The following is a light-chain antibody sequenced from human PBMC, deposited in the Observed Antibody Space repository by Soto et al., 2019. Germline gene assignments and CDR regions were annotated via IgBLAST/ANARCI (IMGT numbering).Light chain of an antibody. CDR3: QQCDDFIT. Sequence: DLRMTQSPSSLSASVGDRVTITCQASQDIKNYLNWYQQKPGKAPKLLIYEASNLETGVPSRFSGSGSGRSFTFTISSLQPEDIATYYCQQCDDFITFGGGTRIEIK. CDR1: QDIKNY. J-gene: IGKJ4*01. V-gene: IGKV1-33*01. CDR2: EAS.